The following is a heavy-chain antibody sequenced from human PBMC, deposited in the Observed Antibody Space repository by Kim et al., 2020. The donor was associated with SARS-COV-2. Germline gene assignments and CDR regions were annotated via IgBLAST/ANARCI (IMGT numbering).Heavy chain of an antibody. D-gene: IGHD4-17*01. J-gene: IGHJ4*02. V-gene: IGHV3-23*01. CDR2: ISGGGGST. Sequence: GGSLRLSCVASGFTFTTYTMNWVRQAPGKGLEWVSGISGGGGSTYYADSVKGRFTISRDSSKNTLYLQMNSLRAEDTAVYYCAKELRGTTQTTVGDCFDSWGQGTLVTVSS. CDR1: GFTFTTYT. CDR3: AKELRGTTQTTVGDCFDS.